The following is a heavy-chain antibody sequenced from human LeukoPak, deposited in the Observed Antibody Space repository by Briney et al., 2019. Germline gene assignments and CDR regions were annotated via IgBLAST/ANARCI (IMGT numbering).Heavy chain of an antibody. CDR2: IHPEGNEK. CDR3: ARGDAFSGDH. J-gene: IGHJ4*02. V-gene: IGHV3-7*04. Sequence: GRSLRLSCAVSGYSFTNFWMSWVHQAPGRGLEWVANIHPEGNEKYHVESVKGRFTISRDNTKNLLFLQMNGLRVEDTAVYYCARGDAFSGDHWGQGTLVTVSS. CDR1: GYSFTNFW.